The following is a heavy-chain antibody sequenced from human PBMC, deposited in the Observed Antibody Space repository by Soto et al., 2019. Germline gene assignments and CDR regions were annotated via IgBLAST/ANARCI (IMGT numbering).Heavy chain of an antibody. D-gene: IGHD6-19*01. CDR2: VHNSGST. J-gene: IGHJ4*02. V-gene: IGHV4-59*01. CDR1: GDPISRYH. Sequence: QVQLQESGPGLVKPSETLSLSCTVSGDPISRYHWSWIRQTPGKGLEWIGYVHNSGSTSYNPSLKSRVIISIDNSRKQFSLRLRSVTAADTAVYYCTGDRNNRVWYKYWGQGTLVTVSS. CDR3: TGDRNNRVWYKY.